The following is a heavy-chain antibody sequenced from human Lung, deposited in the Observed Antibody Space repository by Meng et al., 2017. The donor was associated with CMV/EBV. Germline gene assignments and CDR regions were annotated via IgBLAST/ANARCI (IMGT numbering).Heavy chain of an antibody. Sequence: GSLRLXCTVSGGSISSSSYYWGWVRQPPGKGLEWIGSIYYSGSTYYNPSLKSRVTISLYTSKNQFSLKLSSVTAADTAVYYCARDYTYDFWSGQYGGKRGFDPWGQG. D-gene: IGHD3-3*01. CDR1: GGSISSSSYY. V-gene: IGHV4-39*07. J-gene: IGHJ5*02. CDR2: IYYSGST. CDR3: ARDYTYDFWSGQYGGKRGFDP.